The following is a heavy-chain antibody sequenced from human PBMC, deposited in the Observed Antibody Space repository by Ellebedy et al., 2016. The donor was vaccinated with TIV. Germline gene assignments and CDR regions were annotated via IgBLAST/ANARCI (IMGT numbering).Heavy chain of an antibody. CDR2: INQGGSDK. D-gene: IGHD4-17*01. CDR3: ATDGSYGDYRSPTHAFEM. CDR1: GFSFRSYW. J-gene: IGHJ3*02. Sequence: GGSLRLSCGASGFSFRSYWMTWVRQAPGKGLEWVANINQGGSDKYYVDSVKGRFTVSIYNSQNSLFLQMNSLRAEDTAVYYGATDGSYGDYRSPTHAFEMWGQGTLVTVSS. V-gene: IGHV3-7*01.